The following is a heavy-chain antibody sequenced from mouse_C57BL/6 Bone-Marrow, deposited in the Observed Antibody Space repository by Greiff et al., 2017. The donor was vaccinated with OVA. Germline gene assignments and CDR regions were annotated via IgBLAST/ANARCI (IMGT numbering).Heavy chain of an antibody. J-gene: IGHJ3*01. CDR2: IYPRSGNT. CDR1: GYTFTSYG. V-gene: IGHV1-81*01. D-gene: IGHD1-1*01. Sequence: VQGVESGAELARPGASVTLSCKASGYTFTSYGISWVKQRTGQGLEWIGEIYPRSGNTYYNEKFKGKGTLTADKSSSTAYMELRSLTSEDSAVFFCARDYYGTWFAYWGQGTLVTVSA. CDR3: ARDYYGTWFAY.